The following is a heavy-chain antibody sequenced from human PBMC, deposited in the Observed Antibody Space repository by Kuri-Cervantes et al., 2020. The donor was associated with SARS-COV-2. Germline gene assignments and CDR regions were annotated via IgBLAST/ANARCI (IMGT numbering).Heavy chain of an antibody. CDR2: INPSGGST. J-gene: IGHJ4*01. V-gene: IGHV1-46*01. CDR1: GYTFTSYY. Sequence: ASVKVSCKASGYTFTSYYMHWVRQAPGQGLEWMGIINPSGGSTSYAQKFQGRVTMTRDTSTSTVYMELSSLRAEDTAVYYCAKDRRPVLEWLLPPRYYFDYWGHGNRV. D-gene: IGHD3-3*01. CDR3: AKDRRPVLEWLLPPRYYFDY.